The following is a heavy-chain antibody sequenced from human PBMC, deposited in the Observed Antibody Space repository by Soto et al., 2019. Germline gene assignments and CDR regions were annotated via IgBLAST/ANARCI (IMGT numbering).Heavy chain of an antibody. CDR2: IYYSGST. V-gene: IGHV4-31*03. Sequence: QVQLQESGPGLVKPSQTLSLTCTVSGGSISSGGYYWSWIRQHPGKGLEWIGYIYYSGSTYYNPSLKSRVTISVDTSKNQFSLKLSSVTAADTAVYYCARDGTSSPFTYYYGMDVCGQGTTVTVSS. D-gene: IGHD1-26*01. CDR3: ARDGTSSPFTYYYGMDV. J-gene: IGHJ6*02. CDR1: GGSISSGGYY.